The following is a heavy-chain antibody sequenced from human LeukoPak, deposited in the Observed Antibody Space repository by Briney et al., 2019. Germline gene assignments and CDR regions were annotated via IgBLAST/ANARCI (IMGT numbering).Heavy chain of an antibody. CDR2: INHIVST. V-gene: IGHV4-34*01. Sequence: PSETLSLTCAVYGGSFSGYYWSWIRQLPGKGLEWIGEINHIVSTNYNPSLKSRVTISVDTSKNQFSLKLSSVTAADTDVYYCAGVQVAFWSGYTPGVWFDPWGQGTLVTVSS. D-gene: IGHD3-3*01. J-gene: IGHJ5*02. CDR1: GGSFSGYY. CDR3: AGVQVAFWSGYTPGVWFDP.